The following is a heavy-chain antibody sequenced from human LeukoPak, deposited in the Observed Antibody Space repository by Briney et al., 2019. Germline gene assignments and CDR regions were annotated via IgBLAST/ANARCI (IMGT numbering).Heavy chain of an antibody. CDR2: IFYSGTT. V-gene: IGHV4-39*01. D-gene: IGHD3-10*02. Sequence: SETLSLTCSVSGGSISNSSYYWGWIRQPPGKGLEWIGSIFYSGTTFYNPSLESRVTISVYTSKNQFSLKLSSVTAADTAMYYCASHSSYVSPFRSWGRGPLVTVSP. CDR3: ASHSSYVSPFRS. CDR1: GGSISNSSYY. J-gene: IGHJ1*01.